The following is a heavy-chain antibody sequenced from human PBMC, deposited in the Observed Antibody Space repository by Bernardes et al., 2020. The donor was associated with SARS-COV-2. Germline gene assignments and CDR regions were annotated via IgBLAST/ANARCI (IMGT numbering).Heavy chain of an antibody. CDR3: ARGRYCSSTSCQRGLGYFDL. CDR2: IYSGGST. Sequence: GGSLRLSCAASGFTVSSNYMSWVRQAPGKGLEWVSVIYSGGSTYYADSVKGRFTISRDNSKNTLYLQMNSLRAEDTAVYYCARGRYCSSTSCQRGLGYFDLWGRGTLVTVSS. D-gene: IGHD2-2*01. V-gene: IGHV3-53*01. CDR1: GFTVSSNY. J-gene: IGHJ2*01.